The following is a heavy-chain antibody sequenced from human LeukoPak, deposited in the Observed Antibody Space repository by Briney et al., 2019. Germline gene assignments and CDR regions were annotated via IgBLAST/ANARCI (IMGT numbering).Heavy chain of an antibody. D-gene: IGHD3-3*01. V-gene: IGHV4-4*07. CDR1: GGSISSYY. Sequence: SETLSLTCSVSGGSISSYYWNWIRQPAGKGLEWIGRFQTSGSTDYNPSLKSRVTISSDTSKNQFSLKVDSVTAVDTAVYYCTRSAWSGYLDHWGQGILVAVSS. CDR2: FQTSGST. J-gene: IGHJ4*02. CDR3: TRSAWSGYLDH.